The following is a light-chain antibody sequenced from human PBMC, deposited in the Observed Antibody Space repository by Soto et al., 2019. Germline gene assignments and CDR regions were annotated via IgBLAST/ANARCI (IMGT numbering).Light chain of an antibody. J-gene: IGLJ2*01. CDR3: AAWDDSRSGVV. V-gene: IGLV1-47*01. Sequence: QSVLTQPPSASGTPGQRVTISCSGSSSNIGSNYVFWYQHLPGTAPKLLIYRNNQRPSGVPDRFSGSQSGTSASLAISGLRYEDETDYYCAAWDDSRSGVVFGGGTKVTVL. CDR1: SSNIGSNY. CDR2: RNN.